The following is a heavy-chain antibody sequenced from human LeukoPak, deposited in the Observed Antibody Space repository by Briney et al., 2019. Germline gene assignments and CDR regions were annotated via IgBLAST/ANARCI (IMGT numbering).Heavy chain of an antibody. V-gene: IGHV1-8*01. CDR2: MNPNSGNT. Sequence: ASVKVSCKASGYTFTSYDINWVRQATGRGLEWMGWMNPNSGNTGYAQKFQGRVTMTRNTSISTAYMELSSLRSEDTAVYYCARVPFSLLRFWGRNYYYGMDVWGQGTTVTVSS. CDR3: ARVPFSLLRFWGRNYYYGMDV. J-gene: IGHJ6*02. CDR1: GYTFTSYD. D-gene: IGHD3-3*01.